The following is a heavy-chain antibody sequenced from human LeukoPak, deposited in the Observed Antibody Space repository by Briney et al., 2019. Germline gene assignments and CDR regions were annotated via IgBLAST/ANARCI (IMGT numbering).Heavy chain of an antibody. V-gene: IGHV4-59*08. CDR2: IYYSGST. J-gene: IGHJ6*02. D-gene: IGHD6-19*01. CDR3: ARGSGWYNYYYGMDV. CDR1: GGSISSYY. Sequence: PSETLSLTCTVSGGSISSYYWSWIRQPPGKGLEWIGYIYYSGSTNYNPSLKGRVTISVDTSKNQFSLKLSSVTAADTAVYYCARGSGWYNYYYGMDVWGQGTTVTVSS.